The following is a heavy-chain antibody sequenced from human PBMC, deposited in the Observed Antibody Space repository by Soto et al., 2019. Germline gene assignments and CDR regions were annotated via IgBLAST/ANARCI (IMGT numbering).Heavy chain of an antibody. CDR2: INPSGGST. Sequence: ASVKVSCKASGYIFTNHYIHWVRQAPGQGLEWMGIINPSGGSTNYLQKFRGRITMTRDTSTSTVYMELSSLRSEDTAVYFCARADYYDSSGFYYDCWGQGSLVTVSS. J-gene: IGHJ4*02. D-gene: IGHD3-22*01. CDR3: ARADYYDSSGFYYDC. V-gene: IGHV1-46*01. CDR1: GYIFTNHY.